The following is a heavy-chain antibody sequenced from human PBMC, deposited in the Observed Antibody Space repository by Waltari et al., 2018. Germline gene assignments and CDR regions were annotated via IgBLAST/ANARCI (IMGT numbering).Heavy chain of an antibody. CDR1: GGSISSSSYY. CDR3: ARHPSFDY. J-gene: IGHJ4*02. CDR2: IYYSGNT. V-gene: IGHV4-39*01. Sequence: QLQLQESGPGLVKPSETLSLTCTVSGGSISSSSYYWGWIRQPPGKGLGWIGSIYYSGNTYYNPSLKSRVTISVDTSKNQFSLKLSSVTAEDTAVYYCARHPSFDYWGQGTLVTVSS.